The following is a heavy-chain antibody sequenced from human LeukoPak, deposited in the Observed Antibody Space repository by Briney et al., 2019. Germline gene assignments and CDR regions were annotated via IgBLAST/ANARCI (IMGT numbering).Heavy chain of an antibody. CDR3: ATLTVASTFDY. CDR2: ISSSGGTR. CDR1: GFAFSVYE. Sequence: PGGSLRLSCAASGFAFSVYEMYWVRQAPGKGLEWVSYISSSGGTRYYADSVKGRFTISSDNAKKSLYLQMNSLRAEDTAVYYCATLTVASTFDYWGQGTLVTVSS. J-gene: IGHJ4*02. D-gene: IGHD6-19*01. V-gene: IGHV3-48*03.